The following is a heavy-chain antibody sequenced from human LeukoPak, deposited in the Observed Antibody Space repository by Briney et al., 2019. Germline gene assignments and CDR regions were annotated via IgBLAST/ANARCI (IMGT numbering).Heavy chain of an antibody. V-gene: IGHV3-7*01. D-gene: IGHD3-10*01. Sequence: GGSLRLSCAASGFTFGSYWMSWVRQAPGKGLEWVANIKQDGSEKYYVDSVKGRFTISRDNAKNSLYLQMNSLRAEDTAVYYCMVRGPYYYYGMDVWGQGTTVTVSS. CDR3: MVRGPYYYYGMDV. CDR2: IKQDGSEK. CDR1: GFTFGSYW. J-gene: IGHJ6*02.